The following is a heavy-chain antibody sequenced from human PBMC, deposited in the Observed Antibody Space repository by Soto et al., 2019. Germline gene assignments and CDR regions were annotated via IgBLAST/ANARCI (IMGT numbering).Heavy chain of an antibody. Sequence: PSETLSLTCTVSGGSISSYYWSWIRQPPGKGLEWIGYIYYSGSTNYNPSLKSRVTISVDTSKNQFSLKLSSVTAADTAVYYCARGPKAAAGTLDWFDPWGKGTPVTVSS. D-gene: IGHD6-13*01. CDR2: IYYSGST. V-gene: IGHV4-59*01. CDR3: ARGPKAAAGTLDWFDP. CDR1: GGSISSYY. J-gene: IGHJ5*02.